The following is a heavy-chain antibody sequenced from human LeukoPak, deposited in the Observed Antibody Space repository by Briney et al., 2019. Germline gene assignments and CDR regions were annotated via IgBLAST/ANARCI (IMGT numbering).Heavy chain of an antibody. D-gene: IGHD3-10*01. CDR2: IYSGGST. CDR1: GFTVSSNY. V-gene: IGHV3-66*01. CDR3: ARGLGSYGSGSYFQ. Sequence: GGSLRLSCAASGFTVSSNYMSWVRQAPGKGLEWVSVIYSGGSTYYADSVKGRFTISRDNSKNTLYLQMNSLRAEDTAVYYCARGLGSYGSGSYFQWGQGTLVTVSS. J-gene: IGHJ4*02.